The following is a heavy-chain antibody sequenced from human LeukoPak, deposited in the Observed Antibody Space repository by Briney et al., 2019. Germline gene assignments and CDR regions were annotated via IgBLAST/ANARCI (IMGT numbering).Heavy chain of an antibody. D-gene: IGHD2-2*01. CDR2: FHPEDGET. J-gene: IGHJ4*02. CDR1: GYTLTELS. Sequence: ASVKVSCKVSGYTLTELSMHWVRQAPGKGLEWIGGFHPEDGETVYAQKFQGRVTMTEDTSTDTAYMELSSLRSEDTAVYYCATGKIYCSTTSCSDDSWGQGTLVTVSS. V-gene: IGHV1-24*01. CDR3: ATGKIYCSTTSCSDDS.